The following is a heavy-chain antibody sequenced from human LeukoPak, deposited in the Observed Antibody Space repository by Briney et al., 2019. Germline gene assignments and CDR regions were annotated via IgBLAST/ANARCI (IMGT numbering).Heavy chain of an antibody. Sequence: ASVKVSCKASGYTFTGYYMHWVRQAPGQGLEWIGWINPNSGGTNYAQKFQGRVTMTRDTSISTAYMELSRLRSDDTAVYYCARASEAGVKDITSIAAREAFDIWGQGTLVTVSS. D-gene: IGHD6-6*01. J-gene: IGHJ4*02. CDR1: GYTFTGYY. V-gene: IGHV1-2*02. CDR3: ARASEAGVKDITSIAAREAFDI. CDR2: INPNSGGT.